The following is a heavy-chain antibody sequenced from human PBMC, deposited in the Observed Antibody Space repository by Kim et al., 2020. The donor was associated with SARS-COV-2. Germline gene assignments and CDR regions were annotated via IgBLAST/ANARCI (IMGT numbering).Heavy chain of an antibody. CDR3: ARGSYRGWLPKEAFDN. Sequence: TVKSRYTISRDNAKSSLYLQMNSRRDEDTAVYYCARGSYRGWLPKEAFDNWGQGTLVTVSS. J-gene: IGHJ4*02. D-gene: IGHD5-12*01. V-gene: IGHV3-21*01.